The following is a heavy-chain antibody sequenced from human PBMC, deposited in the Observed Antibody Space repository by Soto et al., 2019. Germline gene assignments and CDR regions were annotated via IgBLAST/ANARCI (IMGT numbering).Heavy chain of an antibody. CDR1: GFTFGDYF. Sequence: EVQLVESGGGLVQPGRSLRLSCTGSGFTFGDYFMNWIRQAPGKGLEWVGFIRSASYGGTTEYAASVKGRVTISRDDSKSIAYLQINSLKTEHTAVYYCTRVGAGYISGMDFWGQGTLVSVSS. CDR3: TRVGAGYISGMDF. CDR2: IRSASYGGTT. J-gene: IGHJ4*02. D-gene: IGHD3-10*01. V-gene: IGHV3-49*03.